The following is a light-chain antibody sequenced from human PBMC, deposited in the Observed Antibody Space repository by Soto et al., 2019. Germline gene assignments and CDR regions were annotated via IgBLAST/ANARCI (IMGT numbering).Light chain of an antibody. CDR1: QSVSTF. V-gene: IGKV3-11*01. CDR2: GAS. J-gene: IGKJ1*01. Sequence: EIVLTQSPATLSLSPGERATLSCRASQSVSTFLAWYQQKPGQVPRLLIYGASSRATGIPDRFSGSGSGTDFTLTISSLQPGDFATYYCQQYSSRSTFGQGTKVDI. CDR3: QQYSSRST.